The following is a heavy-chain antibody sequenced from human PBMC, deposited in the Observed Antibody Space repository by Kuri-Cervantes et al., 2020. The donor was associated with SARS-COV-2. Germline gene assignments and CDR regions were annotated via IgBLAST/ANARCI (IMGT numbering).Heavy chain of an antibody. D-gene: IGHD3-22*01. CDR2: IYYSGST. CDR1: GGSISSHY. J-gene: IGHJ6*03. CDR3: ARDIDYYESYYYYYMDV. Sequence: SETLSLTCTVSGGSISSHYWSWIRQPPGKGLEWIGYIYYSGSTNYNPSLKSRVTISVDTSKNQFSLKLSSVTAADTAVYYCARDIDYYESYYYYYMDVWGKGTTVTVSS. V-gene: IGHV4-59*11.